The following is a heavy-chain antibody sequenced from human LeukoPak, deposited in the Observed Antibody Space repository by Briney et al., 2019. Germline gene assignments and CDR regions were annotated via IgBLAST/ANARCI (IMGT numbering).Heavy chain of an antibody. D-gene: IGHD3-16*01. CDR3: AKEAPGGYFDY. J-gene: IGHJ4*02. CDR2: MWHDGTNK. CDR1: GFSFNTYV. V-gene: IGHV3-33*06. Sequence: GGSLRLSCVASGFSFNTYVMHWVRQGPGKGLEWVAVMWHDGTNKVHADSVKGRFSISRDNSKNTLYLQMNGLRAEDTAVYYCAKEAPGGYFDYCGQGTLVTVSS.